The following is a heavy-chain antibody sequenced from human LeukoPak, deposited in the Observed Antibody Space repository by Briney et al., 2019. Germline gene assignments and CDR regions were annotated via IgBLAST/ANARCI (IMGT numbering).Heavy chain of an antibody. CDR2: IYYSGST. CDR3: ARDRHIAAAVYYYCMDV. V-gene: IGHV4-59*01. CDR1: GGSISSYY. J-gene: IGHJ6*03. D-gene: IGHD6-13*01. Sequence: SETLSLTCTVSGGSISSYYWSWIRQPPGKGLEWIGYIYYSGSTNYNPSLKSRVTISVDTSKNQFSLKLSSVTAADTAVYYCARDRHIAAAVYYYCMDVWGKGTPVTVSS.